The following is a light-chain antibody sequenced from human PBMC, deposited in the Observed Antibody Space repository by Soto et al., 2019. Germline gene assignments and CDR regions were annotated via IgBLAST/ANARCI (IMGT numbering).Light chain of an antibody. CDR3: QQYDDLPRT. J-gene: IGKJ3*01. CDR1: QGIGNY. V-gene: IGKV1-33*01. CDR2: DAS. Sequence: DIQMTQSPSSLSASVGDRVTITCRASQGIGNYLNWYQQKPGRAPKLLIYDASNLETGVPSRFSESGSGTDFTFTISSLQPEDIATYYCQQYDDLPRTFGPGTKVDIK.